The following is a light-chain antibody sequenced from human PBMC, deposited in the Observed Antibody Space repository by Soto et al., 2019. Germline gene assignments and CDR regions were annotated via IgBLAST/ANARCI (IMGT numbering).Light chain of an antibody. CDR3: QQYNRYYRT. Sequence: DIQITQSPSTLSASVGDRVTITCRASQSISSWLAWYQQKPGKAPKLLIYDASSLESGVPSRFSGSRSGTEFTLTMSSLQPDDFATYYCQQYNRYYRTFGKGTKADI. J-gene: IGKJ1*01. CDR2: DAS. V-gene: IGKV1-5*01. CDR1: QSISSW.